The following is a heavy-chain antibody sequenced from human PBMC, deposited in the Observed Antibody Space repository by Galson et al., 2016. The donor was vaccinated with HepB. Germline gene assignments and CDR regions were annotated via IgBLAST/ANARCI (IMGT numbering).Heavy chain of an antibody. CDR3: ARSREYFGSGSYLDY. CDR1: GFNFISYG. Sequence: SLRLSCAASGFNFISYGMHWVRQAPGKGLEWVAVTWFDGNYKDYAESVKGRITDSRDNTKNTLSLQLDSLRDEETAVYHCARSREYFGSGSYLDYWGQGTLVIVSS. V-gene: IGHV3-33*01. J-gene: IGHJ4*02. D-gene: IGHD3-10*01. CDR2: TWFDGNYK.